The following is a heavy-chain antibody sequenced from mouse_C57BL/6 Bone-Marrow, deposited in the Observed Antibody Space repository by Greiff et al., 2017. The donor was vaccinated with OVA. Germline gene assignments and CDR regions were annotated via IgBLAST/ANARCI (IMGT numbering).Heavy chain of an antibody. CDR2: IYPGSGST. J-gene: IGHJ1*03. D-gene: IGHD1-1*01. Sequence: QVQLQQPGAELVKPGASVKMSCKASGYTFTSYWITWVKQRPGQGLEWIGDIYPGSGSTNYNEKFKSKATLTVDTSSSTAYMQLNSLTSEDSAVYYCARDYGSSHWYFDVWGTGTTVTVSS. CDR1: GYTFTSYW. V-gene: IGHV1-55*01. CDR3: ARDYGSSHWYFDV.